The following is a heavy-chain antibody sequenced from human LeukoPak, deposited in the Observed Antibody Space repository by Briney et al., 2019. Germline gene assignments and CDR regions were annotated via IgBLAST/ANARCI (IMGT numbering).Heavy chain of an antibody. CDR2: ISGGGCNT. J-gene: IGHJ4*02. CDR1: GFTFSSCP. Sequence: PGGSLRLSCAASGFTFSSCPMTWVRQAPGKGLEWVSTISGGGCNTYYADSVKGRFTISRDNSKNTLYLQMNSLRPEDTAVYYCAIGTQDLGIVGVYWPQGPLVSVPS. V-gene: IGHV3-23*01. CDR3: AIGTQDLGIVGVY. D-gene: IGHD7-27*01.